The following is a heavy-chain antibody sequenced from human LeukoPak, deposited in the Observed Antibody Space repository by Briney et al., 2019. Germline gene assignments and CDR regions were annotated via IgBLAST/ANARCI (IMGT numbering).Heavy chain of an antibody. V-gene: IGHV3-21*01. CDR3: ARDLRSYDSSGGGVY. CDR1: GFTFSSYS. CDR2: ISSSSYI. D-gene: IGHD3-22*01. Sequence: GGSLRLSCAASGFTFSSYSMNWVRQAPGKGLEWVSSISSSSYIYYADSVKGRFTISRDNAKNSLYLQMNSLRAEDTAVYYCARDLRSYDSSGGGVYWGQGTLVTVSS. J-gene: IGHJ4*02.